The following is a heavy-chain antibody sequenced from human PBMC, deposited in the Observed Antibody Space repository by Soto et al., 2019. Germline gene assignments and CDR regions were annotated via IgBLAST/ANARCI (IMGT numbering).Heavy chain of an antibody. Sequence: GGSLRLSCAASGFTFSSYDMHWVRQATGKGLEWVSAIGTAGDTYYPGSVKGRFTISRENAKNSLYLQMNSLRAEDTAVYYCARGHSSSSTVDYWGQGTLVTVSS. CDR3: ARGHSSSSTVDY. V-gene: IGHV3-13*01. CDR2: IGTAGDT. CDR1: GFTFSSYD. D-gene: IGHD6-6*01. J-gene: IGHJ4*02.